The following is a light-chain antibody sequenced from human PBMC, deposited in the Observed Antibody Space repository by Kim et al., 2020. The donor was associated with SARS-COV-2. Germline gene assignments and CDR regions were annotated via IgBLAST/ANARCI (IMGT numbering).Light chain of an antibody. Sequence: DIQMTQSPSSLSASIGDRVTITCQASQDVGRYLNWYQQKPGKAPKFLIYDASNLETGVPSRFSASGSGTHFIFTITTLQPEDVATYYCQQYDDLPITFGQGTRLEIK. J-gene: IGKJ5*01. CDR3: QQYDDLPIT. CDR2: DAS. V-gene: IGKV1-33*01. CDR1: QDVGRY.